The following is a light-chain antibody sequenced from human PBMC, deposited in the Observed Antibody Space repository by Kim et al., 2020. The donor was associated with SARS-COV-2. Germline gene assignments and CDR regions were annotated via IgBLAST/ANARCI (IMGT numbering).Light chain of an antibody. V-gene: IGKV3-20*01. CDR3: QQFYILPWT. J-gene: IGKJ1*01. CDR2: GAS. CDR1: QSFSSNY. Sequence: VLTQSPATLSLSPGEIATLSCRASQSFSSNYLAWYQQRPGQAPRLLISGASDRATGVPDRFSGSGSGTDFTLTISRLEPEDFVVYFCQQFYILPWTFGRGTKVDIK.